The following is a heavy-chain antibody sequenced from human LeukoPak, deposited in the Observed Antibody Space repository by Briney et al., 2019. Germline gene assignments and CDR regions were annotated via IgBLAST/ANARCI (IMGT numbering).Heavy chain of an antibody. CDR3: ASSHEGYCSSTSCLHAFDI. D-gene: IGHD2-2*01. CDR1: GGSISSYY. V-gene: IGHV4-59*01. J-gene: IGHJ3*02. CDR2: IYYSGST. Sequence: PSETLSLTCTVSGGSISSYYWSWIRQPPGKGLEWIGYIYYSGSTNYNPSLKSRVTISVDTSKNQFSLKLSSVTAADTAVYYCASSHEGYCSSTSCLHAFDIWGQGTMVTVSS.